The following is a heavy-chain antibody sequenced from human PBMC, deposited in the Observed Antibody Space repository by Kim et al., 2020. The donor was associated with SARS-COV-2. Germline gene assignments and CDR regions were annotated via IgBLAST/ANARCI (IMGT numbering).Heavy chain of an antibody. CDR3: AKAELLRYFDWAQVPGDY. J-gene: IGHJ4*02. V-gene: IGHV3-30*02. D-gene: IGHD3-9*01. Sequence: VKGRFTISRDNSKDTLFLQMNSLRRDDTAMYYCAKAELLRYFDWAQVPGDYWGQGTLVTVSS.